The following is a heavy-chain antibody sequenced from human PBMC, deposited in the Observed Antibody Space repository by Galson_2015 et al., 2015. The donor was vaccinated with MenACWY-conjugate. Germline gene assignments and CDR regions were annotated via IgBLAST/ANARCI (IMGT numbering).Heavy chain of an antibody. J-gene: IGHJ3*01. V-gene: IGHV3-23*01. Sequence: SLRLSCAASGFIFSNYAMTWVRQAPGKGLEWVSGISGSGGSTYYADSVKGRFTISRDNSKNTMYLQVNSLRAEDTAVYYCAKYFSIKNEGDAFDVWGQGTLVTVSS. D-gene: IGHD2/OR15-2a*01. CDR3: AKYFSIKNEGDAFDV. CDR1: GFIFSNYA. CDR2: ISGSGGST.